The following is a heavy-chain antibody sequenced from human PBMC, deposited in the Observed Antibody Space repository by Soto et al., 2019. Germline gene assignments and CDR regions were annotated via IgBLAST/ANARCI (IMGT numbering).Heavy chain of an antibody. CDR2: INAGNCNT. CDR1: GYTFTSYA. V-gene: IGHV1-3*01. D-gene: IGHD3-22*01. Sequence: GASVKVSCKASGYTFTSYAMHWVRQAPGQRLEWMGRINAGNCNTKYSQKFQGRVTITRDTSASTAYLELSSLRSEDTAVYYCARDEPYYDSSGYYPPYYFDYWGQGTLVTVSS. J-gene: IGHJ4*02. CDR3: ARDEPYYDSSGYYPPYYFDY.